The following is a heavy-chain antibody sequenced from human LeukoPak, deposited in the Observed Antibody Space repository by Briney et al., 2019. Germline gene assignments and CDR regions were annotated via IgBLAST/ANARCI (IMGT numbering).Heavy chain of an antibody. CDR2: INHSGST. J-gene: IGHJ4*02. V-gene: IGHV4-34*01. CDR3: ARGLKGGYCSSTSCYKDY. CDR1: GGSISSYY. Sequence: KSSETLSLTCTVSGGSISSYYWSWIRQPPGKGLEWIGEINHSGSTNYNPSLKSRVTISVDTSKNQFSLKLSSVTAADTAVYYCARGLKGGYCSSTSCYKDYWGQGTLVTVSS. D-gene: IGHD2-2*02.